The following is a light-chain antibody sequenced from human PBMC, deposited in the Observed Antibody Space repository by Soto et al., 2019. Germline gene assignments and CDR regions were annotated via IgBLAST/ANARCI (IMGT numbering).Light chain of an antibody. V-gene: IGKV1-39*01. CDR1: QSIALF. CDR2: KAS. Sequence: DIPMTQSPSSLSASVGDRVTITCRASQSIALFLNWYQQKPGKAPQLLIYKASTLEPGVPSRFSGTGSGTDFTLIVSSLKPEDSATYFGQQSFRTPFTFGPGTKVDIK. CDR3: QQSFRTPFT. J-gene: IGKJ3*01.